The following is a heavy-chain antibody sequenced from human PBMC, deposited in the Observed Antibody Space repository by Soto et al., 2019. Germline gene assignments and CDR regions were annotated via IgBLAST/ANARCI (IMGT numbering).Heavy chain of an antibody. D-gene: IGHD2-15*01. V-gene: IGHV4-31*03. J-gene: IGHJ4*02. CDR3: ARGQEVGAHFFDS. CDR2: IYYSGST. CDR1: GGYISSGGYY. Sequence: TLSLTCTFSGGYISSGGYYRGWIRQHPGKGLEWIGYIYYSGSTYYNPSLKSRVTISVDTSKNQFSLKLSSVTAADTAVYYCARGQEVGAHFFDSWGQGTQVTVSS.